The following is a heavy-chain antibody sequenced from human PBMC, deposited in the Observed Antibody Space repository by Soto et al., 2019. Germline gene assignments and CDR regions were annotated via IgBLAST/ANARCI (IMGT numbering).Heavy chain of an antibody. CDR2: INPSGGST. V-gene: IGHV1-46*03. CDR1: GYTFTSYY. Sequence: QVQLVQSGAEVKKPGASVKVSCKASGYTFTSYYMHWVRQAPGQGLEWMGIINPSGGSTSYAQKFQGRVTMTRDTSTSTVYMELSSLSSEDTAVYYCARVSSFDAFDIWGQGTMVTVSS. D-gene: IGHD3-16*02. J-gene: IGHJ3*02. CDR3: ARVSSFDAFDI.